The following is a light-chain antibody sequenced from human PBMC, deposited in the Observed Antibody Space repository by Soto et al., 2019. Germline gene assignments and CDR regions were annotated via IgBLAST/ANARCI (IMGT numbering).Light chain of an antibody. CDR1: QNFSNY. CDR2: DAS. V-gene: IGKV3-11*01. Sequence: DIVLTQSPATLSLSPGQRATLSCRASQNFSNYVAWYQQKPGRAPRLLIYDASKRATGIPSRFSGSASGTDFTRTISSLEPEDFAIYYCQLRTNWPSLTFGGGTKVEI. J-gene: IGKJ4*02. CDR3: QLRTNWPSLT.